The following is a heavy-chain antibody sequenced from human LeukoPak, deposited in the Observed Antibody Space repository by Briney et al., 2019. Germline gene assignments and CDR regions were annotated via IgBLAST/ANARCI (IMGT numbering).Heavy chain of an antibody. J-gene: IGHJ4*02. V-gene: IGHV3-74*01. CDR1: GFTFNSYW. Sequence: GGSLRLSCADYGFTFNSYWMHWVRQAPGKGLAWVSHITTDGSGTSYADSVKGRFTIARDNAKKTLYLQMNSLRAEDTAVYCARGAVAGANFDYWGLGTLVTVSS. D-gene: IGHD1-26*01. CDR3: ARGAVAGANFDY. CDR2: ITTDGSGT.